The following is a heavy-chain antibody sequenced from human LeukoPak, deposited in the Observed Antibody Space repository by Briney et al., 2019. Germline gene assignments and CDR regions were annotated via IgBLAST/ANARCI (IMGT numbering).Heavy chain of an antibody. CDR3: TRDGIQLWFPFDY. V-gene: IGHV3-49*04. CDR1: GFTFGDYA. CDR2: IRSKAYGGTT. D-gene: IGHD5-18*01. J-gene: IGHJ4*02. Sequence: GGSLRLSCTASGFTFGDYAMRWVRQAPGKGLEWVGFIRSKAYGGTTEYAASVKGRFTISRDDSKSIAYLQMNSLKTEDTAVYYCTRDGIQLWFPFDYWGQGTLVTVSS.